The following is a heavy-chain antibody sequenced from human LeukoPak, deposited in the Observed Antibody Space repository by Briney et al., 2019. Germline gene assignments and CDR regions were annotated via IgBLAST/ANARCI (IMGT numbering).Heavy chain of an antibody. D-gene: IGHD2-8*01. V-gene: IGHV3-7*01. CDR1: GFTFSTNW. CDR2: IKQDGSEK. J-gene: IGHJ4*02. CDR3: AKAGNGFGY. Sequence: GGSLRLSCAASGFTFSTNWMSWVRQAPGKGLEWVVNIKQDGSEKNYVDSVKGRFTISRDNAKSSLYLQMNSLRVEDTAVYYCAKAGNGFGYWGQGALVTVSS.